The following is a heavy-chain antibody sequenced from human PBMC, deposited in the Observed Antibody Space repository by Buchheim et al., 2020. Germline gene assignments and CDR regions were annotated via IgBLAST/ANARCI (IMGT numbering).Heavy chain of an antibody. CDR3: ARDQAGKATPFDY. V-gene: IGHV3-33*01. CDR1: GFTFSSYG. CDR2: IWYDGSNK. Sequence: VQLVESGGGLVQPGGSLRLSCAASGFTFSSYGMHWVRQAPGKGLEWVAAIWYDGSNKYYADSVKGRFTISRDHSKNTLYLQMNSLRAEDTAVYYCARDQAGKATPFDYWGQGTL. D-gene: IGHD1-26*01. J-gene: IGHJ4*02.